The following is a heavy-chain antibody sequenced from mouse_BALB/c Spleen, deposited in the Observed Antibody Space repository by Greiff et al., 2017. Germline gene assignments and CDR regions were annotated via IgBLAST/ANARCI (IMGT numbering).Heavy chain of an antibody. D-gene: IGHD2-10*02. Sequence: EVKLLESGPGLVKPSQSLSLTCTVTGYSITSDYAWNWIRQFPGNKLEWMGYISYSGSTSYNPSLKSRISITRDTSKNQFFLQLNSVTTEDTATYYCARWYGNYAMDYWGQGTSVTVSS. CDR2: ISYSGST. CDR3: ARWYGNYAMDY. J-gene: IGHJ4*01. V-gene: IGHV3-2*02. CDR1: GYSITSDYA.